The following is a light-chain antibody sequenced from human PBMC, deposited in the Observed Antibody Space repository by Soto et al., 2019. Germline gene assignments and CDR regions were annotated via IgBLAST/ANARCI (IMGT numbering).Light chain of an antibody. CDR3: QSYDSSLSGSGVV. V-gene: IGLV1-40*01. CDR2: GNS. CDR1: SSNIGAGYD. J-gene: IGLJ2*01. Sequence: QSVLTQPPSVSGAPGQRVTISCTGSSSNIGAGYDVPWYQQLPGTAPKLLIYGNSNRPSGVPDRFSGSKSGTSASLAITGLQAEDEADYYGQSYDSSLSGSGVVFGGGTQLTVL.